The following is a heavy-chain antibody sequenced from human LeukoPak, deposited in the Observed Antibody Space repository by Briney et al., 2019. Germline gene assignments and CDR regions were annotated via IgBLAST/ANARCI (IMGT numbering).Heavy chain of an antibody. D-gene: IGHD6-13*01. J-gene: IGHJ6*03. CDR2: ISSSSFKI. CDR1: GFTFDTYA. Sequence: TGGSLRLSCAASGFTFDTYAMTWVRQAPGKGLEWVSYISSSSFKIGYADSVKGRFTISRDNSKNSLYLQMDSLRVEDTAVYYCVRDPSYGSSWYYYMDVWGKGTTVTVSS. V-gene: IGHV3-48*04. CDR3: VRDPSYGSSWYYYMDV.